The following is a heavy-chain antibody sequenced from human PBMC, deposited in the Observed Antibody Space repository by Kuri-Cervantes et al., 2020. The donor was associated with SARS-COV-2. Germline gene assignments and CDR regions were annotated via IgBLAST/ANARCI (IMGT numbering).Heavy chain of an antibody. CDR3: AKTAGSGSYHYYYYYMDV. CDR1: GFTFSSYG. V-gene: IGHV3-30*02. Sequence: GESLKISCAASGFTFSSYGMHWVRQAPGKGLEWVAFIRYDGSNKYYADSVKGRFTISRDNSKNTLYLQMNSLRAEDTAVYYCAKTAGSGSYHYYYYYMDVWGKGTTVTDSS. D-gene: IGHD1-26*01. J-gene: IGHJ6*03. CDR2: IRYDGSNK.